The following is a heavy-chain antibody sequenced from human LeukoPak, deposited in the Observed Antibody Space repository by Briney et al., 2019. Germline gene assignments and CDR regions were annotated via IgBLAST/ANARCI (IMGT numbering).Heavy chain of an antibody. V-gene: IGHV1-18*01. CDR1: GYTFTSYG. CDR3: AREEGYCSSTSCYASRWFDP. Sequence: GASVKVSCKASGYTFTSYGISWVRQAPGQGLEWMGWISAYNGNTNYAQKLQGRVTMTTDTSTSTAYMELGSLRSDDTAVYYCAREEGYCSSTSCYASRWFDPWGQGTLVTVSS. D-gene: IGHD2-2*01. CDR2: ISAYNGNT. J-gene: IGHJ5*02.